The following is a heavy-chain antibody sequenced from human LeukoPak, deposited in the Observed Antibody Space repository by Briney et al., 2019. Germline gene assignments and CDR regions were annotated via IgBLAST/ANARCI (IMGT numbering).Heavy chain of an antibody. CDR2: ISYHGSNK. V-gene: IGHV3-30*04. CDR3: AGDKDFWSGYLNWFDP. D-gene: IGHD3-3*01. Sequence: GGSLRLSCAASRFTFSNYAMHWVRQAPGKGLEWVAVISYHGSNKYYADSVKGRFTISRDNSKNTLYLQMNSLRAEDTAVYYCAGDKDFWSGYLNWFDPWGQGTLVTVSS. J-gene: IGHJ5*02. CDR1: RFTFSNYA.